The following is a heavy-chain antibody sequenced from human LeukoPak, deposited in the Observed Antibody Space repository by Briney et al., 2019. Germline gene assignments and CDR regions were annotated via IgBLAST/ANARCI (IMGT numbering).Heavy chain of an antibody. D-gene: IGHD2-2*01. Sequence: SETLSLTCAVYGGSFSGYYWSWLRQPPGKGREWIVEINHSGSTNYNPSLKSRVTISVDTSKNQFSLKLSSVTAADTAVYYCASFLGYCSSTSCSLDAFDIWGQGTMVTVSS. CDR3: ASFLGYCSSTSCSLDAFDI. CDR1: GGSFSGYY. J-gene: IGHJ3*02. V-gene: IGHV4-34*01. CDR2: INHSGST.